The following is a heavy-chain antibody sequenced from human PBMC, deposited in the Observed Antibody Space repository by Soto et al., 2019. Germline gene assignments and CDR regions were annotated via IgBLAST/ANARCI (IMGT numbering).Heavy chain of an antibody. J-gene: IGHJ5*02. V-gene: IGHV4-30-4*01. CDR2: IYYSGST. D-gene: IGHD5-18*01. CDR1: GGSISSGDYY. CDR3: PRGEAMVNCFAP. Sequence: SETLSLTCTVSGGSISSGDYYWSWIRQPPGKGLEWIGYIYYSGSTYYNPSLKSRVTISVDTSKNQFSLKLSSVTAADTAVYYWPRGEAMVNCFAPWARETLLPVSS.